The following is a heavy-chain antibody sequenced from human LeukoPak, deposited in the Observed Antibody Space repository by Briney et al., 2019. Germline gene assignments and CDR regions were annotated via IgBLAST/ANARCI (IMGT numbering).Heavy chain of an antibody. CDR1: GVSISSYY. CDR3: ARGFEKFDY. CDR2: IYYSGST. J-gene: IGHJ4*02. Sequence: SETLSLTCTVSGVSISSYYWSWIRQPPGKGLEWIGYIYYSGSTNYNPSLKSRVTISVDTSKNQFSPKPSSVTAADTAVYYCARGFEKFDYWGQGTLVTVSS. V-gene: IGHV4-59*01.